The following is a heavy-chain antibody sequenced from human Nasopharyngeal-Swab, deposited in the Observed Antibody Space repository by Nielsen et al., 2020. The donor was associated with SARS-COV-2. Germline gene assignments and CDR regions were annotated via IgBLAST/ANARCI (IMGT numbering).Heavy chain of an antibody. CDR2: IYSGGNT. Sequence: RQAPGKGLEWGSIIYSGGNTYYADSVKGRFTISRDNSKNTLFLQMNSLRAEDTAVYYCARDSNGAGRYYWGQGTLVTVSS. D-gene: IGHD3-10*01. V-gene: IGHV3-66*01. CDR3: ARDSNGAGRYY. J-gene: IGHJ4*02.